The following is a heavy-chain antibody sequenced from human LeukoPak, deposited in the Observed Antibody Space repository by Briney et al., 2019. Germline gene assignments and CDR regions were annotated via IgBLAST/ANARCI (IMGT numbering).Heavy chain of an antibody. CDR1: GGTFSTYA. J-gene: IGHJ3*02. CDR2: IIPIIGTT. CDR3: ARRSLDGFDI. Sequence: SVKVSCKASGGTFSTYAINWVRHAPGQGLEWMGRIIPIIGTTNYSQKFQGRVTITADKSTSTAYMELSSLKSEDTAVYYCARRSLDGFDIWGQGTMVTVSS. V-gene: IGHV1-69*04.